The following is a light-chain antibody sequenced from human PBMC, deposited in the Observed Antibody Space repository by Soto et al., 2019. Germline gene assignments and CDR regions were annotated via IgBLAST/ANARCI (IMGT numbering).Light chain of an antibody. CDR2: GNS. J-gene: IGLJ3*02. Sequence: QSVLTQPPSVSGAPGQRVTISCTGTSSYIGAGYDVHWYQQLPGTAPKLLIYGNSNRPSGVPDRFSGSKSGTSVSLAITGLQAEDEADYCCQSYDSRLSGSVFGGGTQLTVL. CDR3: QSYDSRLSGSV. CDR1: SSYIGAGYD. V-gene: IGLV1-40*01.